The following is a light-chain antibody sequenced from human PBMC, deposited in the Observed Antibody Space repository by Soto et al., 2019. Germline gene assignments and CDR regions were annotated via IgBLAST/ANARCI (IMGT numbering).Light chain of an antibody. CDR1: QNINNY. CDR2: DAS. Sequence: DIQMTQSPSSLSASVGDRVTITCQASQNINNYLNWYQQKPGRAPKLLIYDASNLEAGVPSRFRGSGSGTDFTFTISRLQPEDFATYYCLQHFNFSWTFGQGTKVDIK. CDR3: LQHFNFSWT. J-gene: IGKJ1*01. V-gene: IGKV1-33*01.